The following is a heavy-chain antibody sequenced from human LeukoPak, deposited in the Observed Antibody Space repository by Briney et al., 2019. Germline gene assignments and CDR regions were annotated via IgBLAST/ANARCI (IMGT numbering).Heavy chain of an antibody. Sequence: PGGSLRLSCAASGFTFSSYEMNWVRQAPGKGLEWVSYISSSGSTIYYADSVKGRFTISRDNSKNTLYLQMNSLRAEDTAVYYCAKGVEGNYYYGSGSYYKSSIFDYWGQGTLVTVSS. CDR3: AKGVEGNYYYGSGSYYKSSIFDY. J-gene: IGHJ4*02. CDR1: GFTFSSYE. CDR2: ISSSGSTI. V-gene: IGHV3-48*03. D-gene: IGHD3-10*01.